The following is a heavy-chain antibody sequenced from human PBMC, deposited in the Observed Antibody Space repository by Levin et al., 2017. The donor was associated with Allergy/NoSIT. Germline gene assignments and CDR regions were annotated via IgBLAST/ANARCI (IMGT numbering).Heavy chain of an antibody. D-gene: IGHD5/OR15-5a*01. Sequence: GGSLRLSCAASGFTFSRYWMHWVRQAPGKGLVWVSRIHIDGSSTNYADSVKGRFTISRDSAKSTLYLQMSSLRAEDTAVYYCARGLYDTSYYAIGAWGQGTLVTVSS. CDR3: ARGLYDTSYYAIGA. CDR2: IHIDGSST. CDR1: GFTFSRYW. V-gene: IGHV3-74*01. J-gene: IGHJ5*02.